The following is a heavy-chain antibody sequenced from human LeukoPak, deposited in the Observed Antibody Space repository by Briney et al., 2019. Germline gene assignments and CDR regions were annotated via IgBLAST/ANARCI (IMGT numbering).Heavy chain of an antibody. CDR2: IYTSGST. CDR1: GGSISSYY. J-gene: IGHJ6*03. Sequence: SETLSLTCTVSGGSISSYYWSWIRQPPGKGLEWIGYIYTSGSTNYNPSLKSRVTISVDTSKNQFSLKLSSVTAADTAVYYCASLEPNYMDVWGKGTTVTVSS. V-gene: IGHV4-4*09. CDR3: ASLEPNYMDV. D-gene: IGHD1-14*01.